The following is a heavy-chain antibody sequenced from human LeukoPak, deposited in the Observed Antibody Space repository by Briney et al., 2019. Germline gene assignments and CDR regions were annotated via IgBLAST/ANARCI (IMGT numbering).Heavy chain of an antibody. J-gene: IGHJ4*02. CDR1: GYTFTSYD. CDR2: INPNSGGT. Sequence: VASVKVSCKASGYTFTSYDINWVRQAPGQGLEWMGWINPNSGGTNYAQKFQGRVTMTRDTSISTAYMELSRLRSDDTAVYYCARGARLDYGDYRIFDYWGQGTLVTVSS. D-gene: IGHD4-17*01. V-gene: IGHV1-2*02. CDR3: ARGARLDYGDYRIFDY.